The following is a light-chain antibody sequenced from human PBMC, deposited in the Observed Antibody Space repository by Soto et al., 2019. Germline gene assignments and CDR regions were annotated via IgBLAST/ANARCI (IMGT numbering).Light chain of an antibody. CDR1: SSVVGAYGY. J-gene: IGLJ1*01. Sequence: QSVLTQPASVSGSPGQSIAISCTGTSSVVGAYGYVSWYQQHPDRAPRLVIYEVSNRPSGVSNRFSGSKSVNTATLTISGLQAEDEADYYCASHTTTNTRVFGTGTKVTVL. CDR2: EVS. CDR3: ASHTTTNTRV. V-gene: IGLV2-14*03.